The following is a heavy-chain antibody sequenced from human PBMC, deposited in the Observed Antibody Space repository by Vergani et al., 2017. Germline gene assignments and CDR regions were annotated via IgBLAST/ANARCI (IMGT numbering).Heavy chain of an antibody. J-gene: IGHJ6*03. V-gene: IGHV4-39*01. CDR2: IYYSGST. CDR1: GGPIRSTFYY. D-gene: IGHD6-13*01. Sequence: QLQLQESDPGLVKPSETLSLTCTVSGGPIRSTFYYWGWIRQPPGKGLEWIGTIYYSGSTYYNPSLKSRVTISVDTSKNQFSLKLNSVTAADTAVYYCARHKEQLVPGNYYYYYYMDVWGKGTTVTVS. CDR3: ARHKEQLVPGNYYYYYYMDV.